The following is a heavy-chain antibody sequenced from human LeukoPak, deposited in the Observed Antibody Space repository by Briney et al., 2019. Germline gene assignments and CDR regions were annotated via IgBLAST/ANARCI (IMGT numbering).Heavy chain of an antibody. CDR2: IYHSGST. CDR3: ARGRGYDILTGYRYFDY. CDR1: GGSTSSSNW. Sequence: SETLSLTCAVSGGSTSSSNWWSWVRQPPGKGLEWIGEIYHSGSTNYNPSLKSRVTISVDKSKNQFSLKLSSVTAADTAVYYCARGRGYDILTGYRYFDYWGQGTLVTVSS. D-gene: IGHD3-9*01. V-gene: IGHV4-4*02. J-gene: IGHJ4*02.